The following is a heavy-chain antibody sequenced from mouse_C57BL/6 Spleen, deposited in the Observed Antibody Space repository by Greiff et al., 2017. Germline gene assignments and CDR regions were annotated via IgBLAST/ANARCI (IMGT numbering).Heavy chain of an antibody. CDR1: GYTFTSYW. Sequence: LQPGAELVKPGASVKLSCKASGYTFTSYWMHWVKQRPGQGLEWIGMIHPNSGSTNYNEKFKSKATLTVDKSSSTAYMQLSSLTSEDSAVYYCARNYGSSYGYWGQGTTLTVSS. CDR3: ARNYGSSYGY. J-gene: IGHJ2*01. CDR2: IHPNSGST. D-gene: IGHD1-1*01. V-gene: IGHV1-64*01.